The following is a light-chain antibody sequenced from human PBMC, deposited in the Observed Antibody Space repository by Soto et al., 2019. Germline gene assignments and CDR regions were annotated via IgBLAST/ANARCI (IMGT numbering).Light chain of an antibody. J-gene: IGLJ3*02. CDR2: LEGSGGY. Sequence: QPVLTQSSSASASLGSSVKLTCTLSSGHSTYTVAWHQQQPGKAPRYLMKLEGSGGYNRGSGVPDRFAGASSGAERYLTISNLQSEDEADYYCETWDSNTWVFGGGTKVTVL. CDR3: ETWDSNTWV. CDR1: SGHSTYT. V-gene: IGLV4-60*03.